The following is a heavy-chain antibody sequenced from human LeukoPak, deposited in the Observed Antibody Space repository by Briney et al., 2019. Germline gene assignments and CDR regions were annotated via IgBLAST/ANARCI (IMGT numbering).Heavy chain of an antibody. V-gene: IGHV3-30-3*01. Sequence: GGSLRLSCAASGFTFRNYVIHWVRQAPGKGLEWVAVTSSDLNVKLYADSVKGRFTISRDNSRSTLYLQMNSLRPEDTAIYYFAREGYYGSGSPPSLYFDYWGQGTLVTVSS. CDR1: GFTFRNYV. J-gene: IGHJ4*02. CDR2: TSSDLNVK. D-gene: IGHD3-10*01. CDR3: AREGYYGSGSPPSLYFDY.